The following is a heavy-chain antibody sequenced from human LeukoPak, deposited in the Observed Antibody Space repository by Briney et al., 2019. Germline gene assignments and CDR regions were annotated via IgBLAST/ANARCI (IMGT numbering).Heavy chain of an antibody. CDR1: GFTFSSHS. CDR3: ASLSDY. V-gene: IGHV3-74*03. Sequence: GGSLRPSCAASGFTFSSHSMHWVRQAPGKGLVWVSHINNDGSRTTYADSVKGRFTISRDNAKNTLYLQMNSLRAEDTAVYYCASLSDYWGQGTLVTVSS. J-gene: IGHJ4*02. CDR2: INNDGSRT.